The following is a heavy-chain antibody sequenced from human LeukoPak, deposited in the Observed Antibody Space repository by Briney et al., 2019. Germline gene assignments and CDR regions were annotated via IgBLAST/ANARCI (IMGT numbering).Heavy chain of an antibody. CDR2: IIPIFGTA. CDR3: ASETVTTYYYYYYMDV. CDR1: GGTFSSYA. D-gene: IGHD4-17*01. Sequence: SVKVSCKASGGTFSSYAISWVRQAPGQGLEWMGGIIPIFGTANYAQKFQGRVTITTDESTSTAYMELSSLRSEGTAVYNCASETVTTYYYYYYMDVWGKGTTVTVSS. J-gene: IGHJ6*03. V-gene: IGHV1-69*05.